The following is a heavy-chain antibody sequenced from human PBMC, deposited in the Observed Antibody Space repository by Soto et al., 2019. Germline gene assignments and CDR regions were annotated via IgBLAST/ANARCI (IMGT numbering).Heavy chain of an antibody. D-gene: IGHD2-15*01. J-gene: IGHJ3*02. CDR1: GFTVSSHA. Sequence: EVQVLESGGGLVQPGGSLRLSCEGSGFTVSSHAMTWIRQAPGKGPEWVSTITADGGTYYADSVKGRFAMSRDTSESTLYLQMNSLGAEDTAAYYCAPHVYCSGGSCQYDAFAIRGQGTMVNVSS. CDR2: ITADGGT. V-gene: IGHV3-23*01. CDR3: APHVYCSGGSCQYDAFAI.